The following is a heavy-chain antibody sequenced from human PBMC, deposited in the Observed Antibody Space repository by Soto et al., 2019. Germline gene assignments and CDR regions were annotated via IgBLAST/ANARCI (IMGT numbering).Heavy chain of an antibody. CDR2: IYSGGGT. J-gene: IGHJ4*02. CDR3: ATRMATAPY. V-gene: IGHV3-66*01. CDR1: LFIVSDNY. Sequence: EVRLVQSGGGLVQPGGSLRLSCAASLFIVSDNYMSWVRQAPGKGLEWVSLIYSGGGTDDAESVKGRFTISRDNSKNTLYLQMNSLKAEDTGIYYCATRMATAPYWGQGTVVTVSS. D-gene: IGHD5-12*01.